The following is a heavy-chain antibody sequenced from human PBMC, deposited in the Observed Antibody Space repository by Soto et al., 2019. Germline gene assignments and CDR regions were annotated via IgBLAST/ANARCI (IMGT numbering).Heavy chain of an antibody. J-gene: IGHJ5*02. CDR1: GFTFSSYG. D-gene: IGHD2-2*03. CDR3: AKDRMDIRWFDP. V-gene: IGHV3-23*01. Sequence: GGSLRLSCAASGFTFSSYGMSWVRQAPGKGLEWVSAISGSGGRTYYADSVKGRFTISRDNSKNTMYLQMNSLRAEDTAVYYCAKDRMDIRWFDPWGQGTLVTVSS. CDR2: ISGSGGRT.